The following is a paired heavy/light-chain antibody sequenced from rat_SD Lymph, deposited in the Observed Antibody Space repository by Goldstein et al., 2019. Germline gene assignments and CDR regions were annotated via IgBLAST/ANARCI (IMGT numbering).Heavy chain of an antibody. Sequence: AVQLVESGGGLVQPGKSLKLSCSASGFTFSSYGMHWIRQAPGKGLDWVAYISSSSGTVYADAVKERFTISRDNAKNTLYLQLNSLKSEDTAIYYCARRANYGGFSPFDYWGQGVMVTVSS. D-gene: IGHD1-11*01. CDR3: ARRANYGGFSPFDY. V-gene: IGHV5-62*01. CDR1: GFTFSSYG. J-gene: IGHJ2*01. CDR2: ISSSSGT.
Light chain of an antibody. Sequence: DIQMTQSPPSLSASLGDKVTITCQASQNINKYIAWYQQKPGKAPRQLIRYTSTLVSGTPSRFSGSGSGRDYSFSISNVESEDIASYYCLQYDNLWTFGGGTKLELK. V-gene: IGKV19S2*01. CDR3: LQYDNLWT. CDR2: YTS. J-gene: IGKJ1*01. CDR1: QNINKY.